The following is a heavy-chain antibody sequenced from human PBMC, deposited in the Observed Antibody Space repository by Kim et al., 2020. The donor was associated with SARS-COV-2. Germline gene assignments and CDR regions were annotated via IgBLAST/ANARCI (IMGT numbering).Heavy chain of an antibody. V-gene: IGHV2-5*02. J-gene: IGHJ6*02. CDR3: AHTRELSGSTRSYYYYGMDV. CDR1: GFSLSTSGVG. CDR2: IYWDDDK. D-gene: IGHD3-3*01. Sequence: SGPTLVNPTQTLTLTCTFSGFSLSTSGVGVGWIRQPPGKALEWLALIYWDDDKRYSPSLKSRLTITKDTSKNQVVLTMTNMDPVDTATYYCAHTRELSGSTRSYYYYGMDVWGQGTTVTVFS.